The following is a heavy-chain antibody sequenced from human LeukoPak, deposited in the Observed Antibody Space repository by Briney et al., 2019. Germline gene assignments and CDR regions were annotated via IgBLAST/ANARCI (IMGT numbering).Heavy chain of an antibody. D-gene: IGHD3-10*01. CDR1: GSTFSSYA. V-gene: IGHV1-69*06. CDR2: IIPIFGTA. J-gene: IGHJ6*04. CDR3: ATAPGGGSGSGYGMDV. Sequence: GSSVKVSCKASGSTFSSYAISWVRQAPGQGLEWMGGIIPIFGTANYAQKFQGRVTITADKSTSTAYMELSSLRSEDTAVYYCATAPGGGSGSGYGMDVWGKGTTVTVSS.